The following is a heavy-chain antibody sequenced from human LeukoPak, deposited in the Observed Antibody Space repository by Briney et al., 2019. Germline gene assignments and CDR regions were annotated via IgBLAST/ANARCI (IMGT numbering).Heavy chain of an antibody. J-gene: IGHJ6*02. V-gene: IGHV3-48*01. Sequence: GGSLRLSCAASGFTLRTYSMNWVRKAPGKGLEWVSYISGGSSTIYYADFVKGRFTISRDNAKNSLYLEMNSLRAEDTAVFYCARDRGDHYGMDVWGQGTTVTVSS. CDR2: ISGGSSTI. CDR1: GFTLRTYS. CDR3: ARDRGDHYGMDV. D-gene: IGHD3-16*01.